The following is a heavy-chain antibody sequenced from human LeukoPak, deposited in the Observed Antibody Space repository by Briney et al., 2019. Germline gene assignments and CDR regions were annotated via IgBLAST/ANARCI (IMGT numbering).Heavy chain of an antibody. Sequence: ASVKVSCKASGYTFTNYGISWVRQAPGQGLEWIGWVGAYDGDTNYAEKVQGRVTMTTDTSTSTAYLGLRSLRSDDTAVYYCARDYDRWNNDCFDPWGQGTLVIVSS. CDR3: ARDYDRWNNDCFDP. V-gene: IGHV1-18*01. CDR1: GYTFTNYG. J-gene: IGHJ5*02. CDR2: VGAYDGDT. D-gene: IGHD1/OR15-1a*01.